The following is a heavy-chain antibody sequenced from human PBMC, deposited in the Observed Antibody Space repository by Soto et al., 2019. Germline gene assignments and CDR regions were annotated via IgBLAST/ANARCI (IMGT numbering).Heavy chain of an antibody. CDR3: ARALGGFTYLKL. CDR1: GGSFSGSY. J-gene: IGHJ4*02. CDR2: FNHNGHI. Sequence: QVQLQQWGAGLLKPSETLSLTCAVSGGSFSGSYWTWVRQAPGKGLEGIGEFNHNGHINYNPSLESRVAISMDPSKKQCSLKVTSVTAADTAVYFCARALGGFTYLKLWGQGTLVTVSS. D-gene: IGHD6-25*01. V-gene: IGHV4-34*01.